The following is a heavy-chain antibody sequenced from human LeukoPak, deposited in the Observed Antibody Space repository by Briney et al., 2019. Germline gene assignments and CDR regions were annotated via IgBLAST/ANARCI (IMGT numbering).Heavy chain of an antibody. Sequence: GGSLRLSCAASGFPFSSYWMSWVRQAPGKGLEWVANIKPDGSEKSYVDSVKGRFTISRDNAKNSLYLQMNSVRAEDTAVYYCARGQMAGYWGQGTLVTVSS. CDR3: ARGQMAGY. J-gene: IGHJ4*02. CDR2: IKPDGSEK. CDR1: GFPFSSYW. V-gene: IGHV3-7*05. D-gene: IGHD5-24*01.